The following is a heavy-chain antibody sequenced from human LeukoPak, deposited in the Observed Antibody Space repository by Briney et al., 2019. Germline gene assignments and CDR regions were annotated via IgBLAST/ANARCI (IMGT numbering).Heavy chain of an antibody. V-gene: IGHV7-4-1*02. CDR2: INTNTGNP. CDR1: GYTFTSYY. J-gene: IGHJ4*02. Sequence: GASVKVSCKASGYTFTSYYMHWVRQAPGQGFEWMGWINTNTGNPTYAQGFTGRFVFSLDTSVSTAYLQISSLKAEDTAVYYCARDESLFYGLLDYWGQGTLVTVSS. CDR3: ARDESLFYGLLDY. D-gene: IGHD4-17*01.